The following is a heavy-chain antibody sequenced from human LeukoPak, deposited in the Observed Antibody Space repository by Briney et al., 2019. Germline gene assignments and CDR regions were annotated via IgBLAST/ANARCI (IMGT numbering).Heavy chain of an antibody. Sequence: ASVKVSCKASGFTFTSHGFTWVRQAPGQGLEWMGWISAYNGKTNYAQKLQGRVTMSTDTSTSTVYMELRSLRSDDTAVYYCARGAISVVVPAAIDYWGQGTLVTVSS. V-gene: IGHV1-18*04. CDR1: GFTFTSHG. J-gene: IGHJ4*02. CDR2: ISAYNGKT. D-gene: IGHD2-2*01. CDR3: ARGAISVVVPAAIDY.